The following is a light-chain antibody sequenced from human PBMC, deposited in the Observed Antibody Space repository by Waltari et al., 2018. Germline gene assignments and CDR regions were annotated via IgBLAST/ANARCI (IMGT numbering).Light chain of an antibody. CDR1: QSVSSNY. J-gene: IGKJ3*01. V-gene: IGKV3-20*01. CDR2: GAS. CDR3: QQYGSSPFT. Sequence: EIVLTQSPGTLSLSPGERATLSCRASQSVSSNYLAWYQQKPDQAPRLLIYGASSRATGIPDSFSGSGSGTDFTLTISRLEPEDFAVYYCQQYGSSPFTFGPGTKVVIK.